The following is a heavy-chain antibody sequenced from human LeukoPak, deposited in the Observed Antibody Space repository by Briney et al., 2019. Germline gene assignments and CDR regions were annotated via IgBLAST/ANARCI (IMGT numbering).Heavy chain of an antibody. CDR1: GGSISSGGYY. Sequence: SQTLSLTYTVSGGSISSGGYYWSWIRPHPGKGLEWIGYIYYSGSTYYNPSLKRRVTISVDTSKNQFSLKLSSVTAADTAVYYCARWVVGSSSWVWGQGTLVTVSS. J-gene: IGHJ4*02. D-gene: IGHD6-13*01. CDR2: IYYSGST. CDR3: ARWVVGSSSWV. V-gene: IGHV4-31*03.